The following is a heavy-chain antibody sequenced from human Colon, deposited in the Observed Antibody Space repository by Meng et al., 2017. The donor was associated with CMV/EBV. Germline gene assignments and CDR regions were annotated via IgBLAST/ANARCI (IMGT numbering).Heavy chain of an antibody. J-gene: IGHJ4*02. CDR2: ISTSGTNI. V-gene: IGHV3-21*04. Sequence: GESLKISCATSGFTFSSYTMHWVRQAPGKGLEWVSSISTSGTNIYYADSVKGRFTISRDNSKNTLYLQMNSLRAEDTAVYYCVRSMVFGVTAPDYWGQGTLVTVSS. CDR1: GFTFSSYT. D-gene: IGHD3-3*01. CDR3: VRSMVFGVTAPDY.